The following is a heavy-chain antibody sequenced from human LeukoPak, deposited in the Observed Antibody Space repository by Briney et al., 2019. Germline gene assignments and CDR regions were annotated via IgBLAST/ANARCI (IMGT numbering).Heavy chain of an antibody. Sequence: PSETLSLTCTVSGYSISSGYYWGWIRQPPGKGLEWIGSIYHSGSTYYNPSLRSRVTISVDTSKNQFSLKLSSVTAADTAVYYCARDHYYGSGSYYGVIDYWGQGTLVTVSS. D-gene: IGHD3-10*01. CDR2: IYHSGST. CDR1: GYSISSGYY. J-gene: IGHJ4*02. V-gene: IGHV4-38-2*02. CDR3: ARDHYYGSGSYYGVIDY.